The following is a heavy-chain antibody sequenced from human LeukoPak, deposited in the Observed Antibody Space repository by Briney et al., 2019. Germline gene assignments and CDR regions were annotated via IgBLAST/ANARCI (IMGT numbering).Heavy chain of an antibody. J-gene: IGHJ4*02. CDR3: AKDILAAGLFFDY. V-gene: IGHV3-11*01. D-gene: IGHD6-13*01. Sequence: PGGSLRLSCAASGFIFSDFYMGWIRQAPGKGLEWVSYISIIGTTTNYADSVKGRFTISRDDARNSLYLQMNSLRAEDTAVYYCAKDILAAGLFFDYWGQGTLVTVSS. CDR2: ISIIGTTT. CDR1: GFIFSDFY.